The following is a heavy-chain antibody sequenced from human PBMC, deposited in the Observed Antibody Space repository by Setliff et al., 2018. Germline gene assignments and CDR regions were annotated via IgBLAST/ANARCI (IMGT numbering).Heavy chain of an antibody. Sequence: ASVKVSCKASGYTLTNYYMHWVRQAPGQGLEWMGIINPSGGLTRYAQKFQGRVTMTRDTSINTAYMELSRLTCDDTAVYYCARGPLDFVVLPAAGKFDYWGQGTLVTVSS. D-gene: IGHD2-2*01. CDR1: GYTLTNYY. J-gene: IGHJ4*02. CDR2: INPSGGLT. V-gene: IGHV1-46*01. CDR3: ARGPLDFVVLPAAGKFDY.